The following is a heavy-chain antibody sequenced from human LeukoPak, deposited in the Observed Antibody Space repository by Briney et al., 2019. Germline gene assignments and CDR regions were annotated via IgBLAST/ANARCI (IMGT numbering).Heavy chain of an antibody. J-gene: IGHJ5*02. D-gene: IGHD3-22*01. CDR3: ARDYDSSGYYPPINWFDP. Sequence: SVKVSCKASGGTFGSYAISWVRQAPGQGLEWMGGIIPIFGTANYAQKFQGRVTITADESTSTAYMELSSLRSEDTAVYYCARDYDSSGYYPPINWFDPWGQGTLVTVSS. V-gene: IGHV1-69*13. CDR1: GGTFGSYA. CDR2: IIPIFGTA.